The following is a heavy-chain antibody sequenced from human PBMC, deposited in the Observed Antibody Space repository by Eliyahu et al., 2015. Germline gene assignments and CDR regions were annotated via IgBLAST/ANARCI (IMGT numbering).Heavy chain of an antibody. CDR3: ARSGVVITL. CDR1: GYSISSGYY. Sequence: QVQLQESGPGLVKPSETLSLTCXVSGYSISSGYYXGWIRQPPGKGLEWIGSTYESGSTYYNPSLKSRVTISVDTSKNQFSLKLSSVTAADTAVYYCARSGVVITLWGQGTLVTVSS. D-gene: IGHD3-3*01. CDR2: TYESGST. J-gene: IGHJ4*02. V-gene: IGHV4-38-2*01.